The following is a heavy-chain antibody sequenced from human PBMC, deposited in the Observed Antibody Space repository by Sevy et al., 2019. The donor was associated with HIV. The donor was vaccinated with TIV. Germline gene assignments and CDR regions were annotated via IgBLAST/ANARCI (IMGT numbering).Heavy chain of an antibody. D-gene: IGHD5-18*01. Sequence: GGSLRLSCVASGFTFSDSWMIWVRQAPGKGLERIAFINEDGSRLGYVDSVRGRFTISRENFKNSLYLQMNNLRAEDTALYFCARDRAYSAVDYWGQGTLVTVSS. J-gene: IGHJ4*02. CDR2: INEDGSRL. CDR1: GFTFSDSW. V-gene: IGHV3-7*01. CDR3: ARDRAYSAVDY.